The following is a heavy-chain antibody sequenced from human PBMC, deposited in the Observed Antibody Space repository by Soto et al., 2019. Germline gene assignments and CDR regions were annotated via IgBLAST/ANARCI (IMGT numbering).Heavy chain of an antibody. J-gene: IGHJ3*02. CDR1: GYTLSELS. V-gene: IGHV1-24*01. Sequence: ASVKVSCKVSGYTLSELSMHWVRQAPGKGLEWMGGFDPEDGETIYAQKFQGRVTMTEDTSTDTAYMELSSLRSEDTAVYYCATPVGSYHAFDIWGQGTMVTVSS. CDR2: FDPEDGET. D-gene: IGHD1-26*01. CDR3: ATPVGSYHAFDI.